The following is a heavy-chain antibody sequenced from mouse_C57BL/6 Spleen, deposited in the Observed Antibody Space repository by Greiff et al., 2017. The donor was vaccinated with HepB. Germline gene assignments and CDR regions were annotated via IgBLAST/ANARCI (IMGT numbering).Heavy chain of an antibody. CDR3: TRGGRPMIRRGFAY. Sequence: DVKVEESGEGLVTPGGSLKLSCAASGFTFRSYAMSWVRQTPEKRLEWVAYIRSGGDYIYYADTVKGRFTISRDNARNTLYLQMSSLKSEDTAMYYWTRGGRPMIRRGFAYWGQGTLVTVSA. CDR1: GFTFRSYA. J-gene: IGHJ3*01. V-gene: IGHV5-9-1*02. CDR2: IRSGGDYI. D-gene: IGHD2-3*01.